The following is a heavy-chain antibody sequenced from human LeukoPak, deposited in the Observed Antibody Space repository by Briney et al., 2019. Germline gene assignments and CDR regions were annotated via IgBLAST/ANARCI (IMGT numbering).Heavy chain of an antibody. Sequence: GGSLRLSCAASGSTFSSYSMNWVRQAPGKGLEWVSYISSSSSTIYYADSVKGRFTISRDNAKNSLYLQMNSLRAEDTAVYYCARDSSHESELYYYDSSGYYYLYYFDYWGQGTLVTVSS. CDR1: GSTFSSYS. D-gene: IGHD3-22*01. V-gene: IGHV3-48*01. CDR2: ISSSSSTI. J-gene: IGHJ4*02. CDR3: ARDSSHESELYYYDSSGYYYLYYFDY.